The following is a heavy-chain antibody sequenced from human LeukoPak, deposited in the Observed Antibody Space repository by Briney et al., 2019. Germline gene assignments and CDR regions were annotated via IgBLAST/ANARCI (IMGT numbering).Heavy chain of an antibody. J-gene: IGHJ4*02. CDR3: ARGYWGRDY. D-gene: IGHD7-27*01. V-gene: IGHV1-8*01. Sequence: ASVKVSCKASGYTFTSYDVNWVRQATGQGLEWMGWMNPDNGNTGYAQKFQGRVTMTRNTSISTAYMELNTLTSDDTAVYFCARGYWGRDYWGQGTLVTVSS. CDR2: MNPDNGNT. CDR1: GYTFTSYD.